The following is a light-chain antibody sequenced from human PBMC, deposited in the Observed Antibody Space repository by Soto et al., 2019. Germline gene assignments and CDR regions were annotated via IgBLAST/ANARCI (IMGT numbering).Light chain of an antibody. V-gene: IGKV1-9*01. CDR2: SAS. Sequence: DIQLTQSPSFLSASVGDRVTITCRASLDIRGYLAWYQQKPGKVPRLLIYSASTLQGGVPSRFSGSGSGTEFTLTISSLQPEDLAVYFCQHCGISPHTFGQGTKVEI. J-gene: IGKJ1*01. CDR3: QHCGISPHT. CDR1: LDIRGY.